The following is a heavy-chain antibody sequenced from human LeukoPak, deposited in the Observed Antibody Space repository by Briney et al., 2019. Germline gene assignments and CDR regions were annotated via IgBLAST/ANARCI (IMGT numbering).Heavy chain of an antibody. V-gene: IGHV1-2*02. CDR3: ARGRGGNGEAFDI. Sequence: ASLKVSSKASGYTFTGYYMHWVRQAPGQGLEWMGWINPNSGGTNYAQKFQGRVTMTRDTSISTAYMELSRLRSDDTAVYYCARGRGGNGEAFDIWGQGTMVTVSS. J-gene: IGHJ3*02. CDR1: GYTFTGYY. D-gene: IGHD3-10*01. CDR2: INPNSGGT.